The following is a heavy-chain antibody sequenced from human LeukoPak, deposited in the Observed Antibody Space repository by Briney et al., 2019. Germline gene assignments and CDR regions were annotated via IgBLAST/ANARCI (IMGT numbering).Heavy chain of an antibody. CDR3: AKDLSPKKYDFWSAGYYFDY. D-gene: IGHD3-3*01. Sequence: QPGGSLRLSCAASGFTFSSYAMRWVRQAPGKGLEWVSAVSGSGGSTYYADSVKGRFTISRDNSKNTLYLQMNSLRAEDTAVYYCAKDLSPKKYDFWSAGYYFDYWGQGTLVTVSS. V-gene: IGHV3-23*01. CDR1: GFTFSSYA. CDR2: VSGSGGST. J-gene: IGHJ4*02.